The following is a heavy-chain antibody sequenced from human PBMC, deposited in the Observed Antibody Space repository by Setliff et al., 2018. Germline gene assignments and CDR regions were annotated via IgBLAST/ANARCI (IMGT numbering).Heavy chain of an antibody. V-gene: IGHV4-59*02. J-gene: IGHJ4*02. D-gene: IGHD3-10*01. CDR3: ARDRTYYGSGTYTRWFDY. CDR1: GASVRSHY. CDR2: IFYSGDT. Sequence: LSLPCTVSGASVRSHYWSWIRQPPGKGLEWIGFIFYSGDTKSNPSLKSRVTMSVDTSKNQFSLKLSSVTAADTAVYYCARDRTYYGSGTYTRWFDYWGQGTLVTVSS.